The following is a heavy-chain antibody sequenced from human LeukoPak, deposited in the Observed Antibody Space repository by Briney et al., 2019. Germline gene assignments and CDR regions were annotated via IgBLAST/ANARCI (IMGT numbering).Heavy chain of an antibody. Sequence: PSQTLSLTCTVSGGSISSGDYYWSWIRQLPGKGLEWIGYMYYSGSTYYNPSLKSRITISIDTSKNQFSLELSSVTAADTAVYYCARGIYRVRGLVGGFDYWGQGTLVPVSS. D-gene: IGHD3-10*01. CDR1: GGSISSGDYY. CDR3: ARGIYRVRGLVGGFDY. V-gene: IGHV4-31*03. CDR2: MYYSGST. J-gene: IGHJ4*02.